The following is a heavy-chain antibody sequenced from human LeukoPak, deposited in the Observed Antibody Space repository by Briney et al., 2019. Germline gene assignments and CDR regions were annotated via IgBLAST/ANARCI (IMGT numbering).Heavy chain of an antibody. Sequence: SETLSLTCTVSGGSISSGGYYWSWIRQPPGKGLEWIGYIYHSGSTYYNPSLKSRVTISVDRSKNQFSLKLTSVTAADTAVYYCANTPRGGSSSGHYYYYMDVWGKGTTVTVSS. CDR3: ANTPRGGSSSGHYYYYMDV. CDR1: GGSISSGGYY. D-gene: IGHD6-6*01. CDR2: IYHSGST. J-gene: IGHJ6*03. V-gene: IGHV4-30-2*01.